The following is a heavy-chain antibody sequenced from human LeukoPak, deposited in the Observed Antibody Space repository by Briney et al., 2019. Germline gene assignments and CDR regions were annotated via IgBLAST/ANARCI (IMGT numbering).Heavy chain of an antibody. J-gene: IGHJ3*02. V-gene: IGHV1-2*02. CDR2: INPNSGGT. CDR3: VRDGAFDT. Sequence: ASVKVSCKASGYTFTSYDINWVRQAPGQGLEWMGWINPNSGGTNYAQKFQGRVTMTRDTSISTAYMELSSLRSDDTAVFYCVRDGAFDTWGQGTTVVVSS. CDR1: GYTFTSYD.